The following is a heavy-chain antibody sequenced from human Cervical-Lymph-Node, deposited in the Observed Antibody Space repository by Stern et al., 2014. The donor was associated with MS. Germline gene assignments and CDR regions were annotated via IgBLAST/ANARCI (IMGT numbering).Heavy chain of an antibody. V-gene: IGHV3-9*01. D-gene: IGHD3-9*01. Sequence: QLVESGGGLVQPGGSLRLSWIAAGLTFDDYSLHLVPPTPGKGPEWVAGIAWNSDALGYGDSVTGRFTISRDNAKNSLFLQMNSLRVEDTALYYCAKSARDWYYIDYWGQGALVTVSS. CDR3: AKSARDWYYIDY. CDR2: IAWNSDAL. CDR1: GLTFDDYS. J-gene: IGHJ4*02.